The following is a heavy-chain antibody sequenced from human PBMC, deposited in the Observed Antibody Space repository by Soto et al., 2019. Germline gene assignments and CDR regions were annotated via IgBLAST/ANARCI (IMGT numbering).Heavy chain of an antibody. Sequence: ASVKVSCKASGYTFSSYYMNWVRQAPGQGLGWLGIINPSGGYTTYAQRFLGRVTMTSDTSISTAYMELSRLKSDDTAVYYCATSMIFSMPSSFDFWGQGTMVTVSS. D-gene: IGHD3-9*01. CDR3: ATSMIFSMPSSFDF. CDR2: INPSGGYT. J-gene: IGHJ3*01. CDR1: GYTFSSYY. V-gene: IGHV1-46*01.